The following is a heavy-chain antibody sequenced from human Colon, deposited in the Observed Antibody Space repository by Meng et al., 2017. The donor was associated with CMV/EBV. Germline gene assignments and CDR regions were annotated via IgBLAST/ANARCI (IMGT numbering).Heavy chain of an antibody. Sequence: VLRVESGGGLVKPGGFLSLSCAASGFTFVHAWMSWVRQAPGTGLEWVARVRAGGTADYAAPVKGRFTVGRDDSTNTVYLQMNNLLSNDTAVYYCVTDYPERTAQIDNWGQGTLVTVSS. J-gene: IGHJ4*02. V-gene: IGHV3-15*01. CDR1: GFTFVHAW. CDR2: VRAGGTA. D-gene: IGHD1/OR15-1a*01. CDR3: VTDYPERTAQIDN.